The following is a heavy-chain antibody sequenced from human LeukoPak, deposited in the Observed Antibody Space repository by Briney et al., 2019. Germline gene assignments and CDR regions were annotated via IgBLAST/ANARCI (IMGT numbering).Heavy chain of an antibody. D-gene: IGHD6-13*01. CDR2: TSSDLNVK. J-gene: IGHJ5*02. CDR3: AKLAASETGEGS. CDR1: GFTFRNYV. Sequence: GGSLRLSCAASGFTFRNYVIHWVRQAPGKGLEWVAVTSSDLNVKLYADSVKGRFTISRDNSRSTLYLQMNSLRPEDTAIYYCAKLAASETGEGSWGQGTLVTVSS. V-gene: IGHV3-30*18.